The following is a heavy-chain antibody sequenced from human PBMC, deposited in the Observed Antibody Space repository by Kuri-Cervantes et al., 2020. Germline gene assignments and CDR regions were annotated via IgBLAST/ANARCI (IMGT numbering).Heavy chain of an antibody. V-gene: IGHV3-11*04. J-gene: IGHJ3*02. CDR1: GFTFSDYY. D-gene: IGHD2-21*02. CDR3: ARDMVVVTANHIKGDAFDI. CDR2: ISSSGSTI. Sequence: GGSLRLSCAASGFTFSDYYMSWIRQAPGKGLEWVSYISSSGSTIYYADSVKGRFTISRDNSKNTLYLQMNSLRAEDTAVYYCARDMVVVTANHIKGDAFDIWGQGTMVT.